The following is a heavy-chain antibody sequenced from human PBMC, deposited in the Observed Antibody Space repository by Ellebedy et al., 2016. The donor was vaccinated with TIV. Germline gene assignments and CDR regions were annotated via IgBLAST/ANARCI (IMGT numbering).Heavy chain of an antibody. Sequence: GGSLRLXCAASGFTFDDYAMHWVRQAPGKGLEWVSGISWNSGSIGYADSVKGRFTISRDNAKNSLYLQMNSLRAEDTALYYCAKDYYDSSVAFDIWGQGTMVTVSS. CDR1: GFTFDDYA. CDR2: ISWNSGSI. D-gene: IGHD3-22*01. V-gene: IGHV3-9*01. CDR3: AKDYYDSSVAFDI. J-gene: IGHJ3*02.